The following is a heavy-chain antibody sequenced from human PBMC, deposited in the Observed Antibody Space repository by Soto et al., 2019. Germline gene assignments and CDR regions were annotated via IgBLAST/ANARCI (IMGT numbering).Heavy chain of an antibody. V-gene: IGHV4-31*03. CDR3: ARKAYGSGSYFEYTWFDP. D-gene: IGHD3-10*01. CDR1: GGSISSGGYY. J-gene: IGHJ5*02. CDR2: IYYSGST. Sequence: PSETPSLTCTVSGGSISSGGYYWSWIRQHPGKGLEWIGYIYYSGSTYYNPSLKSRVTISVDTSKNQFSLKLSSVTAADTAVYYCARKAYGSGSYFEYTWFDPWGQGTLVTVSS.